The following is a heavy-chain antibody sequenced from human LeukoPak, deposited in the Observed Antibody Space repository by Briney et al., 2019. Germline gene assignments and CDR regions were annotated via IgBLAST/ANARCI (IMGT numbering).Heavy chain of an antibody. V-gene: IGHV4-34*01. D-gene: IGHD1-26*01. CDR1: GGSFSGYY. CDR2: INHSGST. CDR3: ASIVGATLDP. J-gene: IGHJ5*02. Sequence: SETLSLICAVYGGSFSGYYWSWIRQPPGKGLEWIGEINHSGSTNYNPSLKSRVTISVDTSKNQFSLKLSSVTAADTAVYYCASIVGATLDPWGQGTLVTVSS.